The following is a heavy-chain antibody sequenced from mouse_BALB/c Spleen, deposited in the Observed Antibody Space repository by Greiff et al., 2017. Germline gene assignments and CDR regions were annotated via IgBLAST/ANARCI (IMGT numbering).Heavy chain of an antibody. CDR3: ARHTGGGKGFAY. Sequence: VQLQQSGAELMKPGASVKISCKATGYTFSSYWIEWVKQRPGHGLEWIGEILPGSGSTNYNEKFKGKATFTADTSSNTAYMQLSSLTSEDSAVYYCARHTGGGKGFAYWGQGTLVTVSA. J-gene: IGHJ3*01. D-gene: IGHD1-1*02. CDR1: GYTFSSYW. V-gene: IGHV1-9*01. CDR2: ILPGSGST.